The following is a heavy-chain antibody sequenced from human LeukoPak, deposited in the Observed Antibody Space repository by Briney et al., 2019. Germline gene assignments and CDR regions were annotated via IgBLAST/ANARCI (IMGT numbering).Heavy chain of an antibody. D-gene: IGHD2-21*02. V-gene: IGHV3-13*01. Sequence: PGRSPRLSCAASGFTFSSYDMHWVRQATGKGLEWVSAIGTAGDTYYPGSVKGRFTISRENAKNSLYLQMNSLRAGDTAVYYCARGLCGGDCYSSPGGYWGQGTLVTVSS. CDR3: ARGLCGGDCYSSPGGY. CDR1: GFTFSSYD. CDR2: IGTAGDT. J-gene: IGHJ4*02.